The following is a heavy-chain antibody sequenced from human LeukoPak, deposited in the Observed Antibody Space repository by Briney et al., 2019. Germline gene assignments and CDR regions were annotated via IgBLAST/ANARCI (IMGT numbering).Heavy chain of an antibody. J-gene: IGHJ4*02. V-gene: IGHV1-69*13. CDR2: IIPIFGTA. Sequence: GASVTVSCKASGGTFSSYAISWVRQAPGQGLEWMGGIIPIFGTANYAQKFQGRVTITADESTSTAYMELSSLRSEDTAVYYCARDQDGAAGTWGQGTLVTVSS. D-gene: IGHD6-13*01. CDR1: GGTFSSYA. CDR3: ARDQDGAAGT.